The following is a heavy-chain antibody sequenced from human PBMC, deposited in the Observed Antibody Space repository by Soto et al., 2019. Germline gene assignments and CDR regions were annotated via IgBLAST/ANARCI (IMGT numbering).Heavy chain of an antibody. CDR3: TRNPREYSYAPGL. J-gene: IGHJ4*01. CDR1: GYTFTSYD. CDR2: MNPNSGNT. V-gene: IGHV1-8*01. Sequence: GASVKVSCKASGYTFTSYDINWVRQATGQGFEYLGWMNPNSGNTGYVKKFQGRVTITKDTSRNQVVLTMTNMEPVDTATYYCTRNPREYSYAPGLWGPGTLVTVSS. D-gene: IGHD5-12*01.